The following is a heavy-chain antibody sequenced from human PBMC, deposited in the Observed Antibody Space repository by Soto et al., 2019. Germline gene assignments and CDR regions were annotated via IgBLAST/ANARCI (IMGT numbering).Heavy chain of an antibody. V-gene: IGHV3-48*01. CDR1: GFTFSSYS. Sequence: EVQLVESGGGLVQPGGSLRLSCAASGFTFSSYSMNWVRQAPGKGLEWVSYISSSSSTIYYADSVKGRFPISRDNAKNSLYLQMNSLRAEDTAVYYCASQSSEWLLFASWGQGTLVTVSS. CDR2: ISSSSSTI. CDR3: ASQSSEWLLFAS. D-gene: IGHD5-12*01. J-gene: IGHJ4*02.